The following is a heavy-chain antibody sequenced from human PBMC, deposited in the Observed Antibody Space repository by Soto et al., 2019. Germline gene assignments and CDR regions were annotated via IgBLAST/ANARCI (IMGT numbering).Heavy chain of an antibody. CDR1: GFIFENFG. D-gene: IGHD1-26*01. CDR3: AKNQGVELVPLATVDWFDP. V-gene: IGHV3-23*01. Sequence: PGGSLRLSCAASGFIFENFGMRWVRQAPGKGLEWISSISGSGFKKYYADSVKGRFTISRDNSKNTVYLELNNLSAEDTAVYHCAKNQGVELVPLATVDWFDPWGQGSVVTVSS. J-gene: IGHJ5*02. CDR2: ISGSGFKK.